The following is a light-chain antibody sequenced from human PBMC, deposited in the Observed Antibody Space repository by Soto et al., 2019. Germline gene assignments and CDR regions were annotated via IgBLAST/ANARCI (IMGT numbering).Light chain of an antibody. CDR2: GAS. CDR1: QSVDSNY. V-gene: IGKV3-20*01. CDR3: PQYGNHRSVT. Sequence: EIVLTQSPGTLSLSPGEEATLSCRASQSVDSNYLAWYQQKPRQTPRLIIYGASVRADGIPHRFRGSGFGTDYTLTTSKVEHADFAVYYCPQYGNHRSVTFGQGTRLDIK. J-gene: IGKJ5*01.